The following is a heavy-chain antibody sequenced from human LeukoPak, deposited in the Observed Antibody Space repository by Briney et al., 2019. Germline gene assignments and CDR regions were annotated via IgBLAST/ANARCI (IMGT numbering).Heavy chain of an antibody. CDR1: GFTFSSYW. V-gene: IGHV3-7*01. Sequence: GGSLRLSCAASGFTFSSYWMSWVRQAPGKGLEWVANIKQDGSEKYYVDSVKGRFTISRDNAKNSLYLQMNSLRAEDTAVFHCVSGSYYDYWGQGTLVTVSS. CDR2: IKQDGSEK. J-gene: IGHJ4*02. D-gene: IGHD1-26*01. CDR3: VSGSYYDY.